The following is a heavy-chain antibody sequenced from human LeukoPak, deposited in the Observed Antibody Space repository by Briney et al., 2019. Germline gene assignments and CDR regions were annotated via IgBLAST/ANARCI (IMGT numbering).Heavy chain of an antibody. CDR3: ARDYYDSSGYYDDAFDI. J-gene: IGHJ3*02. CDR1: GGSISSSSYY. D-gene: IGHD3-22*01. CDR2: IYYSGST. V-gene: IGHV4-39*07. Sequence: KPSETLSLTCTVSGGSISSSSYYWGWIRQPPGKGLEWIGSIYYSGSTYYNPSLKSRVTISVDTSKNQFSLKLSSVTAADTAVYYCARDYYDSSGYYDDAFDIWGQGTMVTVSS.